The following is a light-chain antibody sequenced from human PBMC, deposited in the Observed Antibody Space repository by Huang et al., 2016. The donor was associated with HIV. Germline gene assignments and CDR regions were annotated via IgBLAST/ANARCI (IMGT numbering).Light chain of an antibody. CDR1: QNITR. CDR3: QQYDDWPPWT. Sequence: EIVMTPSPATLSVSPGASATLSCRSSQNITRLAWYQHKPGQSPRLLIYDASSRATGVPARFSGGGSGTDFTLTVSSLQSDDFALYYCQQYDDWPPWTFGQGTQVDMK. J-gene: IGKJ1*01. CDR2: DAS. V-gene: IGKV3-15*01.